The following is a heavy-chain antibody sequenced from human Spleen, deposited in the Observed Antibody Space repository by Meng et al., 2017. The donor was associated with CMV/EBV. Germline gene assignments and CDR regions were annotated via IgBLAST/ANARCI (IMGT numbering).Heavy chain of an antibody. CDR2: INSDGSST. CDR3: AREYCSSTSCYPWVYFDY. V-gene: IGHV3-74*01. D-gene: IGHD2-2*01. Sequence: GESLKISCAASGFTFGSYWMHWVRQAPGKGLVWVSRINSDGSSTSYADSVKGRFTISRDNAKNTLYLQMNSLRAEDTAVYYCAREYCSSTSCYPWVYFDYWGQGTLVTVSS. CDR1: GFTFGSYW. J-gene: IGHJ4*02.